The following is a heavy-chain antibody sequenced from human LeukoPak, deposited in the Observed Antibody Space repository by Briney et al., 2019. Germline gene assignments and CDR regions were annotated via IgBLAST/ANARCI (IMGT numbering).Heavy chain of an antibody. CDR1: GFTFSSYS. Sequence: GGSLTLSCAASGFTFSSYSMKWVRQAPGKGLEWVSSISSSSSYIYYADSVKGRFTISRDNAKNSLYLQMNSLRGEDTAVYYCARVYGSGSYPWNANFDYWGQGTLVTVSS. V-gene: IGHV3-21*01. D-gene: IGHD3-10*01. CDR3: ARVYGSGSYPWNANFDY. J-gene: IGHJ4*02. CDR2: ISSSSSYI.